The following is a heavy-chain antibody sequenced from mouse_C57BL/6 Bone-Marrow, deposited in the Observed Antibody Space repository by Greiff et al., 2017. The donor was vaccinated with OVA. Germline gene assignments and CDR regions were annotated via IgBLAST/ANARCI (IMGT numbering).Heavy chain of an antibody. D-gene: IGHD4-1*01. Sequence: VQLQQPGAELVRPGSSVKLSCKASGYTFTSYWMDWLKQRPGQGLEWIGNIYPSDSETHYNQKFKDKATLTVDKSSSTAYMQLSSLTSEDSAVYYCARGTGTEGYWGQGTTLTVSS. V-gene: IGHV1-61*01. CDR1: GYTFTSYW. CDR3: ARGTGTEGY. J-gene: IGHJ2*01. CDR2: IYPSDSET.